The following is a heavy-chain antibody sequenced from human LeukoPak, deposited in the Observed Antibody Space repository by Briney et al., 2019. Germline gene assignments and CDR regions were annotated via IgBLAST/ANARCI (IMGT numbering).Heavy chain of an antibody. D-gene: IGHD3-22*01. CDR1: GYSFTGYY. CDR3: GRDSWYFYDNSGYYGPTV. CDR2: INPNSGDT. V-gene: IGHV1-2*06. Sequence: ASVKVSCKASGYSFTGYYIHWMRQAPGQGLEWMGRINPNSGDTNYAQKFQGRVTVTRDTSGSTAYMELSSLRSDDTAVYYCGRDSWYFYDNSGYYGPTVWGQGTLVTVSS. J-gene: IGHJ4*02.